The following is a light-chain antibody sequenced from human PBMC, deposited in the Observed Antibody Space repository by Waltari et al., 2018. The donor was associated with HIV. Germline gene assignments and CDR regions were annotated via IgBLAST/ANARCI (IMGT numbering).Light chain of an antibody. Sequence: EIVLTQSTATLSLYPGERATLSCRASQSVGNYLAWYQQKPGQAPRLLIYDASNRATGIPARFSGGASGTDFTLTISSLEPEDFAVYYCQQRSSWPPYTFGQGTKLDLK. V-gene: IGKV3-11*01. J-gene: IGKJ2*01. CDR2: DAS. CDR1: QSVGNY. CDR3: QQRSSWPPYT.